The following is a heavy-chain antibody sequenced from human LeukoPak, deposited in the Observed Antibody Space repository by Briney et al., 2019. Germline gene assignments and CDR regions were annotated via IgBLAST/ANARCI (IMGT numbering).Heavy chain of an antibody. D-gene: IGHD6-19*01. Sequence: PGGSLRLSCAASGFTFSDFWMTWVRQAPGKGLEWVANIKEDGGETSYADSVKGRFTISRDNAKNSLDLHMNSLRVEDTAIYYCARRGIISGWYWAYYFDYWGQGILVTVSS. V-gene: IGHV3-7*01. CDR3: ARRGIISGWYWAYYFDY. CDR2: IKEDGGET. CDR1: GFTFSDFW. J-gene: IGHJ4*02.